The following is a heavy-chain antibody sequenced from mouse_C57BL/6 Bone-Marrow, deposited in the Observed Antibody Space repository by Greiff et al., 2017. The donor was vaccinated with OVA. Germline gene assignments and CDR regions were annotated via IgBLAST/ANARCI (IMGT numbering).Heavy chain of an antibody. V-gene: IGHV6-3*01. J-gene: IGHJ3*01. CDR1: GFTFSNYW. Sequence: EVKLEESGGGLVQPGGSMKLSCVASGFTFSNYWMNWVRQSPEKGLEWVAQIRLKSDNYATHYAESGKGRFTISRDDSKSSDYLQMKNLRAEDTGIYYGAGPYYCGSSYVGFAYWGKGTLVTVSA. CDR2: IRLKSDNYAT. D-gene: IGHD1-1*01. CDR3: AGPYYCGSSYVGFAY.